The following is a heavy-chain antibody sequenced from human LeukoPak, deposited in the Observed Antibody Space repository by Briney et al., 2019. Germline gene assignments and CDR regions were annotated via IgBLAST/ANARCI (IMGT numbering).Heavy chain of an antibody. CDR1: GGSFSGHY. J-gene: IGHJ4*02. CDR2: INHSGST. D-gene: IGHD1-26*01. CDR3: AKGRRRYQKDSFDY. Sequence: SETLSLTCAVYGGSFSGHYWSWIRQPPGKGLEWIGEINHSGSTNYNPSLKSRVTISVDTSKNQFSLKLSSVPAADTAVYYCAKGRRRYQKDSFDYWGQGTLVTVSS. V-gene: IGHV4-34*01.